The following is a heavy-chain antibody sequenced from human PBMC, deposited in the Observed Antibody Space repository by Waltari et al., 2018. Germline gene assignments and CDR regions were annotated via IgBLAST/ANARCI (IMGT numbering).Heavy chain of an antibody. J-gene: IGHJ4*02. Sequence: QLQLQESGPGLVRPSGTLSLICAVSGDSMGSTDCWSWVRQPPGKGLEWIGQVRGDGRTNYNTSFASRIIISLDTSTHHFALEVTSATAADTALYYCARDRGRGLYLDTWGQGILVTVAP. CDR1: GDSMGSTDC. CDR2: VRGDGRT. D-gene: IGHD2-15*01. V-gene: IGHV4-4*02. CDR3: ARDRGRGLYLDT.